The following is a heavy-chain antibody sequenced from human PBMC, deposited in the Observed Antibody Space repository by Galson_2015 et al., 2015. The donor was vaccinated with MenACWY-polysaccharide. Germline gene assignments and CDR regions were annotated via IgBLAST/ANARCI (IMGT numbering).Heavy chain of an antibody. CDR3: ARSSASYFFDY. V-gene: IGHV4-61*02. J-gene: IGHJ4*02. CDR1: GDSISNSHYY. Sequence: TLSLTCTVSGDSISNSHYYWSWIRQPAGKGLEWIGRISATGNTNYNPSLKSRVTISVDTSKNQFSLNLNSVTAADTAVYYCARSSASYFFDYWGQGTLVTVSS. CDR2: ISATGNT. D-gene: IGHD6-19*01.